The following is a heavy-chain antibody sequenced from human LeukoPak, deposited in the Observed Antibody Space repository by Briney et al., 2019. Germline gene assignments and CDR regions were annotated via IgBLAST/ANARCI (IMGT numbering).Heavy chain of an antibody. V-gene: IGHV4-39*01. CDR3: ARGRPYSGGYHLDY. CDR2: IYYSGST. CDR1: GDSTSSDRYY. D-gene: IGHD1-26*01. J-gene: IGHJ4*02. Sequence: SETLSLTCTVSGDSTSSDRYYGGWVRQPPGKGLEWIGNIYYSGSTYYNPSLKSRVTMSVDTSKNQFFLKLNSVTAADTAVYYRARGRPYSGGYHLDYWGQGTLVTVSA.